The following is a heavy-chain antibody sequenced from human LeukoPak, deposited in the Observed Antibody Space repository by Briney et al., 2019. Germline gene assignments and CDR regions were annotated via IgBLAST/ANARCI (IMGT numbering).Heavy chain of an antibody. CDR1: GYTFTDYY. J-gene: IGHJ4*02. CDR2: INPSGGST. V-gene: IGHV1-46*01. D-gene: IGHD6-13*01. CDR3: ARETAAAGIDY. Sequence: ASVKVSCKASGYTFTDYYMHWVRQAPGQGLEWMGIINPSGGSTSYAQKFQGRVTMTRDMSTSTVYMELSSLRSEDTAVYYCARETAAAGIDYWGQGTLVTVSS.